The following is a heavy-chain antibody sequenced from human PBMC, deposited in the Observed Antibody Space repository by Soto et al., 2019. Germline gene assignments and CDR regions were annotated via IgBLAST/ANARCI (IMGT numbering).Heavy chain of an antibody. J-gene: IGHJ6*02. CDR1: GYSFTSYW. Sequence: PGESLKISCKGSGYSFTSYWIGWVRQMPGKGLEWMGIIYPGDSDTRYSPSFQGQVTISADKSISTAYLQWSSLKASDTAMYYCARLSGSGSYPYYYGMDVWGQGTTVTVSS. CDR3: ARLSGSGSYPYYYGMDV. CDR2: IYPGDSDT. V-gene: IGHV5-51*01. D-gene: IGHD3-10*01.